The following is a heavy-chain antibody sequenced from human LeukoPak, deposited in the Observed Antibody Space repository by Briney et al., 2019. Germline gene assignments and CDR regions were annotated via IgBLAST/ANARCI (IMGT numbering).Heavy chain of an antibody. CDR1: GFTFSSYG. D-gene: IGHD6-6*01. CDR3: AKVSLYSSSSHFDY. Sequence: PGRSLRLSCAASGFTFSSYGMHWVRQAPGKGLEWVAVISYDGSNKYYADSVKGRFIISRDNSKNTLYLQMNSLRAEDTAVYYCAKVSLYSSSSHFDYWGQGTLVTVSS. J-gene: IGHJ4*02. CDR2: ISYDGSNK. V-gene: IGHV3-30*18.